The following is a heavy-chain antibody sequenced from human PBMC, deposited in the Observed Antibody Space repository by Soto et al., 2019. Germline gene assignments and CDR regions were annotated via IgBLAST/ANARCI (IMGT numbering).Heavy chain of an antibody. CDR3: TRQVNYGLDV. CDR1: GFTFSSNW. Sequence: EVQLVESGGGLVQPGGSLRLSCAASGFTFSSNWMHWVRQAPGKRLVWVSRMNSDGTSTIYADSVKGRFTISRDNAKNTLYLQMNSLRAEDTAVYYCTRQVNYGLDVWGQGTTVTVSS. J-gene: IGHJ6*02. CDR2: MNSDGTST. V-gene: IGHV3-74*01.